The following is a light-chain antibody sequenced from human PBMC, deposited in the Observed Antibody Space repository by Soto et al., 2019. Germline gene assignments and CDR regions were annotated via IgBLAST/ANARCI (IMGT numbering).Light chain of an antibody. CDR1: QSVSGY. Sequence: EIVLTQSPATLSLSPGNRATLSCRASQSVSGYLAWYQQKPGQAPRLLIYDASNRATGITARFSGSGSGTDFNLTITILEPEDFAVYYCQPRSDWPSTFGGGTKVEI. V-gene: IGKV3-11*01. CDR2: DAS. J-gene: IGKJ4*01. CDR3: QPRSDWPST.